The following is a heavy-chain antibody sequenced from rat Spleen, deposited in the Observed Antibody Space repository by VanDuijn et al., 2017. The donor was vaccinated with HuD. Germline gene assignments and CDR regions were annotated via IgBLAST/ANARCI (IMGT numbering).Heavy chain of an antibody. CDR1: GFTFSDYY. CDR3: ARHEDYSGLAY. V-gene: IGHV5-7*01. J-gene: IGHJ2*01. D-gene: IGHD1-1*01. Sequence: EVQLAESGGGLVQPGRSMKLSCAASGFTFSDYYMAWVRQAPTKGLEWVATISYDGSSTYYRDSVKGRFTISRDNAKSTLYLQMDSLRSEDTATYYCARHEDYSGLAYWGQGVMVTVSS. CDR2: ISYDGSST.